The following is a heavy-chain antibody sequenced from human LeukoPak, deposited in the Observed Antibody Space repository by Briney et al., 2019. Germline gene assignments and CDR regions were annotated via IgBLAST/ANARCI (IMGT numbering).Heavy chain of an antibody. J-gene: IGHJ3*02. D-gene: IGHD3-10*01. CDR1: GGTFSSYA. CDR2: IIPIFGTA. V-gene: IGHV1-69*13. CDR3: ARADYYGSGIDAFDI. Sequence: SVKVSCKASGGTFSSYAISWVRQAPGQGLEWMGGIIPIFGTANYAQKFQGRVTITADESTSTAYMELSSLRSEDTAVYYCARADYYGSGIDAFDIWGQGTMVTVSS.